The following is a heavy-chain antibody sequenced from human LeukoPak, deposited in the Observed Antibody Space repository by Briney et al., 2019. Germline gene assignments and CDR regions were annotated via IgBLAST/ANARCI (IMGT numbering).Heavy chain of an antibody. CDR3: AKGKYYYGSGFDY. Sequence: GGSLRLSCAASGFTFSSYAMNWVRQAPGKGLQWVASISSSGDYKFYADSVKGRFTISRDNSKNTLYLQMNSLRAEDTAVYYCAKGKYYYGSGFDYWGQGTLVTVSS. V-gene: IGHV3-23*01. D-gene: IGHD3-10*01. CDR2: ISSSGDYK. CDR1: GFTFSSYA. J-gene: IGHJ4*02.